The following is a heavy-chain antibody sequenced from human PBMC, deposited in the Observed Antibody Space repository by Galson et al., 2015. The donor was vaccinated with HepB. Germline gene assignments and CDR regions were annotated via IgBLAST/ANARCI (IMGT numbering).Heavy chain of an antibody. D-gene: IGHD5-18*01. CDR2: IIPILGIA. V-gene: IGHV1-69*10. J-gene: IGHJ6*02. CDR3: ARGGVDTAMVRPPSMDV. CDR1: GGTFSSYA. Sequence: SVKVSCKASGGTFSSYAISWVRQAPGQGLEWMGGIIPILGIANYAQKFQGRVTITADESTSTAYMELSSLRSEDTAVYYCARGGVDTAMVRPPSMDVWGQGTTVTVSS.